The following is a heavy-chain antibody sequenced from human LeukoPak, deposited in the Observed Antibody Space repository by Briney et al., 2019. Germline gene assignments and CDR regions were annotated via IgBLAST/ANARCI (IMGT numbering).Heavy chain of an antibody. V-gene: IGHV4-34*01. D-gene: IGHD3-22*01. Sequence: SETLSLTCAVYGGSFSGYYWSWIRQPPGKGLEWIGEINHSGSTNYNPSLKSRVTISVDTSKNQFSLKLSSVTAADTAVYYCARGRMMYYYDSSGYSIRIWFDPWGQGTLVTVSS. CDR1: GGSFSGYY. CDR3: ARGRMMYYYDSSGYSIRIWFDP. J-gene: IGHJ5*02. CDR2: INHSGST.